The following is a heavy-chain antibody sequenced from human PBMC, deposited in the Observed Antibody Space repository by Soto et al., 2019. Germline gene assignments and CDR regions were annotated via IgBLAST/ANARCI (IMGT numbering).Heavy chain of an antibody. CDR2: IYHSGST. Sequence: SETLSLTCAVSGGSISSGDYSWSWIRQPPGKGLEWIGYIYHSGSTYYNPSLKSRVTISVDTSKNQFSLKLSSVTAADTAVYYCARAYGDYVFDYWGQGTLVTVSS. CDR1: GGSISSGDYS. D-gene: IGHD4-17*01. J-gene: IGHJ4*02. V-gene: IGHV4-30-2*01. CDR3: ARAYGDYVFDY.